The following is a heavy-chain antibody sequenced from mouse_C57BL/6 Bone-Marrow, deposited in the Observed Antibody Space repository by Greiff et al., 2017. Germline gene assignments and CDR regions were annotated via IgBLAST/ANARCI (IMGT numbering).Heavy chain of an antibody. CDR1: GYTFTSYW. J-gene: IGHJ2*02. D-gene: IGHD1-1*01. CDR3: AIYYYGSNDY. CDR2: INPSSGYT. V-gene: IGHV1-7*01. Sequence: QVHVKQSGAELAKPGASVKLSCKASGYTFTSYWMHWVKQRPGQGLEWIGYINPSSGYTKYNQKFKDKATLTADKSSSTAYMQLSSLTYEDSAVYYCAIYYYGSNDYGGQGTSLTVSS.